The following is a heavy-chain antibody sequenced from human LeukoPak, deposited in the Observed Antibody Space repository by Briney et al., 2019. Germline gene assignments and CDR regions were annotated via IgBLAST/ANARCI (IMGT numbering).Heavy chain of an antibody. D-gene: IGHD5-18*01. Sequence: SETLSLTGTVSGVSISSGGYYWSWLRQHPGKVREWIGYIYYSGSTSYNPSLKSRVTISVDTSKNQFSLKLSSVTAADTAVYYCARDRIGPGGIQLIYFDYWGQGTLVTVSS. CDR2: IYYSGST. CDR3: ARDRIGPGGIQLIYFDY. CDR1: GVSISSGGYY. V-gene: IGHV4-31*03. J-gene: IGHJ4*02.